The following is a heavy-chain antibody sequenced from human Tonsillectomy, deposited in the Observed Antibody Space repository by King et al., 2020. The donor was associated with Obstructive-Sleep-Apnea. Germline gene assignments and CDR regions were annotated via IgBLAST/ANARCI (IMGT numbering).Heavy chain of an antibody. CDR1: GVTFDDYG. Sequence: EVQLVESGGDLVQPGRSLRLSCAASGVTFDDYGMHWVRQPPGMGLEWVSGISWNSGSIGYADSVKGRYTISRDNAKNSLYLQMNSLRTEDTALYYCAKSYRSGWYVPFDYWGQGTPVTVSS. D-gene: IGHD6-19*01. V-gene: IGHV3-9*01. CDR3: AKSYRSGWYVPFDY. J-gene: IGHJ4*02. CDR2: ISWNSGSI.